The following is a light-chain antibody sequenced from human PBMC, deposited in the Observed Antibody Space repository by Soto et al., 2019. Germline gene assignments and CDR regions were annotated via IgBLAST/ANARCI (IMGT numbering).Light chain of an antibody. CDR3: QHYNSYSEA. CDR1: QSISIY. Sequence: DIQMTQSPSSLSSSVGDRLTITCRASQSISIYLKWYQQKPGKAPKLLIYKASTLKSGVPSRFSGSGSGTEFTLTISSLQPDDFATYYCQHYNSYSEAFGQGTKVDIK. J-gene: IGKJ1*01. CDR2: KAS. V-gene: IGKV1-5*03.